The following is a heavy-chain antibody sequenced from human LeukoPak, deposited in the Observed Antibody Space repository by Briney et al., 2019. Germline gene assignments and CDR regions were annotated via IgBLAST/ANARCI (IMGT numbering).Heavy chain of an antibody. CDR2: IYHSGST. CDR3: ARGVFWYDILTGYPYYFDY. Sequence: PSETLSLTCTVSGYSISSGHYWGWIRQPPGKGLEWIGSIYHSGSTYYNPSLKSRVTISVDTSKNQFSLKLSSVTAADTAVYYCARGVFWYDILTGYPYYFDYWGQGTLVTVSS. D-gene: IGHD3-9*01. J-gene: IGHJ4*02. V-gene: IGHV4-38-2*02. CDR1: GYSISSGHY.